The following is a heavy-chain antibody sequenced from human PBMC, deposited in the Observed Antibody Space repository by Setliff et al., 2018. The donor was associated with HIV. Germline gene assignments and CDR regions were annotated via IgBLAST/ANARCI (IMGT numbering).Heavy chain of an antibody. V-gene: IGHV4-39*01. Sequence: SETLSLTCTVSGGSGSSSSYYWGWIRQPTGKGLEWIGTIYYSGDNQYNPSFKTRVIMSVDTSKNQFSLRLISVTAADTAVYYCARMEATRPPRGLDYWGPGTLVTVSS. CDR3: ARMEATRPPRGLDY. J-gene: IGHJ4*02. D-gene: IGHD6-6*01. CDR2: IYYSGDN. CDR1: GGSGSSSSYY.